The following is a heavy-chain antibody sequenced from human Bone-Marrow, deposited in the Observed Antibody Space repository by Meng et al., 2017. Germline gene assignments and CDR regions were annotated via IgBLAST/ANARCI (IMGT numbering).Heavy chain of an antibody. D-gene: IGHD1-1*01. CDR3: AREGISGTTSDY. J-gene: IGHJ4*03. V-gene: IGHV3-48*03. Sequence: GESLEISCATSGFTFSSYELDWVRQAPGKGLEWVSYINGGGSLTKYTDSGKGPFTISRDNDKNSLYLQMHPVKAEDTAVYYCAREGISGTTSDYWGQGTPVTVSS. CDR1: GFTFSSYE. CDR2: INGGGSLT.